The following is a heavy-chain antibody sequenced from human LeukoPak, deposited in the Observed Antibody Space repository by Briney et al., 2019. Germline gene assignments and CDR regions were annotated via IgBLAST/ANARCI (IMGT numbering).Heavy chain of an antibody. V-gene: IGHV4-34*01. D-gene: IGHD1-26*01. CDR2: INHSGST. Sequence: SETLSLTCIVSGGSISSYYWSWIRQPPGKGLEWIGEINHSGSTNYNPSLKSRVTISVDTSKNQFSLKLSSVTAADTAVYYCARVVGATPNPYYFDYWGQGTLVTVSS. J-gene: IGHJ4*02. CDR1: GGSISSYY. CDR3: ARVVGATPNPYYFDY.